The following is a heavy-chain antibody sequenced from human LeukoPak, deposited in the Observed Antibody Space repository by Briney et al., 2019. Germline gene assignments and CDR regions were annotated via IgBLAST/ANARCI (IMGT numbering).Heavy chain of an antibody. D-gene: IGHD1-1*01. CDR3: AKARTFADYYFDY. V-gene: IGHV3-23*01. Sequence: GGSLRLSCAASGFTVSSNYMSWVRQAPGKGLEWVSAISGSGGSTYYADSVKGRFTISRDNSKNTLYLQMNSLRAEDTAVYYCAKARTFADYYFDYWGQGTLVTVSS. CDR1: GFTVSSNY. J-gene: IGHJ4*02. CDR2: ISGSGGST.